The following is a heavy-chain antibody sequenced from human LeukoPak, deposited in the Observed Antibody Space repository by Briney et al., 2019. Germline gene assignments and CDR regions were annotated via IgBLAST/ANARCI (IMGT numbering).Heavy chain of an antibody. CDR1: GFTFSRYW. Sequence: GGSLRLSCAASGFTFSRYWMSWVRQAPGRGLEWVANIKQDGSETYYVDSVGGRFTISRDNARNSLFLQMNSLRAEDTAVYYCARGGYSSAWYWNYFEYWGQGALVTVSS. J-gene: IGHJ4*02. CDR3: ARGGYSSAWYWNYFEY. D-gene: IGHD6-19*01. V-gene: IGHV3-7*01. CDR2: IKQDGSET.